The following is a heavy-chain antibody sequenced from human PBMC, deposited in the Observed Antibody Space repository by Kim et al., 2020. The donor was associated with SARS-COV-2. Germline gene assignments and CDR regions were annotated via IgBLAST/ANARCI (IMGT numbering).Heavy chain of an antibody. Sequence: GGSLRLSCAASGFTFSSYAMHWVRQAPGKGLEWVAVISYDGSNKYYADSVKGRFTISRDNSKNTLYLQMNSLRAEDTAVYYCARDKSWNDVGAPYYYYGMDVWGQGTTVTVSS. V-gene: IGHV3-30*04. CDR2: ISYDGSNK. D-gene: IGHD1-1*01. CDR3: ARDKSWNDVGAPYYYYGMDV. CDR1: GFTFSSYA. J-gene: IGHJ6*02.